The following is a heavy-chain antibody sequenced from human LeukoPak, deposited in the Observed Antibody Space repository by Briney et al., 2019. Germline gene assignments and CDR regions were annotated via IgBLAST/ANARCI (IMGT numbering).Heavy chain of an antibody. Sequence: SETLSLTCTVSGASISSYNWSWIRQPAGKGLEWIGRIYTSGSTNYNPSLNSRVTMSINTSKNQFSLQLNSVTAADTAIYFCAKDYGDYNIDYWGQGTLVTVSS. V-gene: IGHV4-4*07. CDR2: IYTSGST. CDR3: AKDYGDYNIDY. D-gene: IGHD4-17*01. CDR1: GASISSYN. J-gene: IGHJ4*02.